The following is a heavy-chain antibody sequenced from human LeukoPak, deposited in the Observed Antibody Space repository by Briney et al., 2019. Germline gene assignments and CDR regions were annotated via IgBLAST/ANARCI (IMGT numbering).Heavy chain of an antibody. Sequence: PGGSLRLSCAASGFTVSSNYMSWVRQAPGKGLEWVSVIFSTGSTYYADSVKGRFTISRDSSKNTLYLQMNSLRAEDTAVYYCARTRASYDDYWGQGTLVTVSS. V-gene: IGHV3-53*01. CDR2: IFSTGST. CDR3: ARTRASYDDY. J-gene: IGHJ4*02. D-gene: IGHD5-12*01. CDR1: GFTVSSNY.